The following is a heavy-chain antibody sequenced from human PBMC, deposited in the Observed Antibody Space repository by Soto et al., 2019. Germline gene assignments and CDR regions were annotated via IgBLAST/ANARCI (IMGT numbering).Heavy chain of an antibody. CDR1: GFTFSSYA. J-gene: IGHJ4*02. D-gene: IGHD3-3*01. Sequence: GGSLRLSCAASGFTFSSYAMSWVRQAPGKGLEWVSAISGSGGSTYYADSVKGRFTISRDNSKNTLYLQMNSLRAEDTAVYYCATQPFGVVIISRYWGQGTLVTVSS. V-gene: IGHV3-23*01. CDR2: ISGSGGST. CDR3: ATQPFGVVIISRY.